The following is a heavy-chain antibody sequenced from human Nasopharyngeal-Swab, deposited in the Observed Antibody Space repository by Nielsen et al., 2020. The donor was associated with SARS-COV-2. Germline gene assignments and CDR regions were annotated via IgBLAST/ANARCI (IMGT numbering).Heavy chain of an antibody. D-gene: IGHD3-3*01. CDR1: GFSLSTSGVG. V-gene: IGHV2-5*02. Sequence: SGPTLVKPTQTLTLTCTFSGFSLSTSGVGVGWIRQPPGKALEWLALIYSDDDKRYSPSLKSRLTITKDTSKNQVVLTMTNMDPVDTATYYCAHSGRGDFWSGYYFGFFDYWGQGTLVTVSS. J-gene: IGHJ4*02. CDR3: AHSGRGDFWSGYYFGFFDY. CDR2: IYSDDDK.